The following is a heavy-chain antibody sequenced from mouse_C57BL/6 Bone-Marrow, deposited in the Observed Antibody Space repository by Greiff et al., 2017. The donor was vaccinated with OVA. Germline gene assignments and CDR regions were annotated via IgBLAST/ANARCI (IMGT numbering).Heavy chain of an antibody. CDR2: IWTGGGT. Sequence: VHLVESGPGLVAPSQSLSITCTVSGFSLTSYAISWVRQPPGKGLEWLGVIWTGGGTNYNSALKSRLSISKDNSKSQVFLKMNSLQTDDTARYYCAILFITTVVATDYWGQGTTLTVSS. CDR1: GFSLTSYA. CDR3: AILFITTVVATDY. J-gene: IGHJ2*01. D-gene: IGHD1-1*01. V-gene: IGHV2-9-1*01.